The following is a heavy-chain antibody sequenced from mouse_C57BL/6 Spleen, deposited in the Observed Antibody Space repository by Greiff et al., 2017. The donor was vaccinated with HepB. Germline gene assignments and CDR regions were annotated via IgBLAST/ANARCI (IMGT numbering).Heavy chain of an antibody. CDR1: GYAFSSSW. J-gene: IGHJ1*03. D-gene: IGHD2-5*01. Sequence: ESGPELVKPGASVKISCKASGYAFSSSWMNWVKQRPGQGLEWIGRIYPGDGDTNYNGKFKGKATLTADKSSSTAYMQLSSLTSAASAVYFCARSSYSNSLYVDVWGTGTTVTVSA. CDR3: ARSSYSNSLYVDV. V-gene: IGHV1-82*01. CDR2: IYPGDGDT.